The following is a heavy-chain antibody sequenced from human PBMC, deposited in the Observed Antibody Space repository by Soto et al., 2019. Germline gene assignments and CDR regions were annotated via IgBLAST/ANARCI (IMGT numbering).Heavy chain of an antibody. D-gene: IGHD2-8*01. Sequence: PSETLSLTCAVSGGSISSGGYSWSWIRQPPGKGLEWIGYIYHSGSTYYNPSLKSRVTISVDRSKNQFSLKLSSVTAADTAVYYCARWWMYAPPFEPWGQGTLVTVSS. J-gene: IGHJ5*02. CDR3: ARWWMYAPPFEP. V-gene: IGHV4-30-2*01. CDR1: GGSISSGGYS. CDR2: IYHSGST.